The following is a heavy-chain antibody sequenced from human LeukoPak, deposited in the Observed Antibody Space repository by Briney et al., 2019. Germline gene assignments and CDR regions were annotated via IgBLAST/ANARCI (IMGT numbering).Heavy chain of an antibody. Sequence: GGSLRLSCAASGFTFSSYSMNWVRQAPGKGLEWVSYISSSSSTIYYADSVKGRFTISRDNAKNSLYLQMNSLRAEDTAVYYCARDSSLAGYYYYMDVWGKGTTVTVSS. CDR2: ISSSSSTI. CDR3: ARDSSLAGYYYYMDV. CDR1: GFTFSSYS. V-gene: IGHV3-48*01. J-gene: IGHJ6*03.